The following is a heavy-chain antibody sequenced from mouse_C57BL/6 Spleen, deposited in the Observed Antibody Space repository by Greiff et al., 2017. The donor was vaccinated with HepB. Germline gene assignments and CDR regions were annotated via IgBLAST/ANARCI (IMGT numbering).Heavy chain of an antibody. D-gene: IGHD3-2*02. Sequence: QVQLQQSGAELVRPGASVTLSCKASGYTFTDYEMHWVKQTPVHGLEWIGAIDPETGGTAYNQKFKGKAILTADKSSSTAYMELRSLTSEDSAVYYCTRQLRLQYYFDDWGQGTTLTVSS. V-gene: IGHV1-15*01. CDR3: TRQLRLQYYFDD. CDR1: GYTFTDYE. CDR2: IDPETGGT. J-gene: IGHJ2*01.